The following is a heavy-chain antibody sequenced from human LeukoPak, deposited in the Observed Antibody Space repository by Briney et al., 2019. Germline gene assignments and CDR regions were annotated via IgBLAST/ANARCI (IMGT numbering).Heavy chain of an antibody. CDR3: ARDGTPPWYDFWSGYLSTVFDY. CDR1: GFTFSSYW. D-gene: IGHD3-3*01. Sequence: GGSLRLSCAASGFTFSSYWMSWVRQAPGKGLEWVANIKQDGSEKYYVDSVKGRFTISRDNAKNSLYLQMNSLRAEDTAVYYCARDGTPPWYDFWSGYLSTVFDYWAREPWSPSPQ. V-gene: IGHV3-7*01. J-gene: IGHJ4*02. CDR2: IKQDGSEK.